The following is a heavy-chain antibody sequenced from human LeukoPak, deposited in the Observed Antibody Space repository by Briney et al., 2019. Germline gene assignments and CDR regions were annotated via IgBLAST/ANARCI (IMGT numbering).Heavy chain of an antibody. D-gene: IGHD6-19*01. CDR1: GYTFTSYD. CDR3: ARAPLPSQWLVPRAFYYYYYMDV. CDR2: MNPNSGNT. J-gene: IGHJ6*03. V-gene: IGHV1-8*01. Sequence: GASVKVSCKASGYTFTSYDINWVRQATGQGLEWMGWMNPNSGNTVYAQKFQGRVTMTRNTSISTAYMELSSLRSEDTAVYYCARAPLPSQWLVPRAFYYYYYMDVWGKGTTVTVSS.